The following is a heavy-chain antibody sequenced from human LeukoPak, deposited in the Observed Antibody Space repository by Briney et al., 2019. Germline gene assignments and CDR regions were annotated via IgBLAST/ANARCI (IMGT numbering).Heavy chain of an antibody. CDR1: GFTFSSYA. D-gene: IGHD6-6*01. CDR3: ARDGAARGYYYGMDV. V-gene: IGHV3-23*01. Sequence: GGSLRLSCAASGFTFSSYAMSWVRQTPGKGLEWVSAISGSGGSTYYADSVKGRFTISRDNSKNTLYLQMNSLRTEDTAVYYCARDGAARGYYYGMDVWGRGTTVTVSS. J-gene: IGHJ6*02. CDR2: ISGSGGST.